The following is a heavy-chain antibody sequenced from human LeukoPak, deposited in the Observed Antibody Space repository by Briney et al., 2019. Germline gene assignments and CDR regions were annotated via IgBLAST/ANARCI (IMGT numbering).Heavy chain of an antibody. CDR1: GFTFSSFW. CDR3: AELGITMIGGV. D-gene: IGHD3-10*02. V-gene: IGHV3-48*04. Sequence: GGSLRLSCAAYGFTFSSFWMTWVRQAPGKGLEWVSYISSSGSTIYYADSVKGRFTISRDNAKNSLYLQMNSLRAEDTAVYYCAELGITMIGGVWGKGTTVTISS. CDR2: ISSSGSTI. J-gene: IGHJ6*04.